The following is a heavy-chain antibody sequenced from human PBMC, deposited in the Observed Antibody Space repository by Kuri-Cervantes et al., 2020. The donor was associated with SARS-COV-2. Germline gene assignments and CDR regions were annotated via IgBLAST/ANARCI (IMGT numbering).Heavy chain of an antibody. CDR2: IYTSGST. J-gene: IGHJ6*03. CDR3: ARYGLSSSWGIYYYYYYMDV. V-gene: IGHV4-61*02. Sequence: SETLSLTCAVSGYSISSSYYWSWIRQPAGKGLEWIGRIYTSGSTNYNPSLKSRVTISVDTSKNQFSLKLSSVTAADTAVYYCARYGLSSSWGIYYYYYYMDVWGKGTTVTVSS. D-gene: IGHD6-13*01. CDR1: GYSISSSYY.